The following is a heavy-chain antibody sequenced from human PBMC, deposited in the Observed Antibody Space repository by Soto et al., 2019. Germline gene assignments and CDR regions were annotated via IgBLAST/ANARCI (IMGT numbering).Heavy chain of an antibody. J-gene: IGHJ4*02. CDR1: GGTFNTYA. D-gene: IGHD3-10*01. V-gene: IGHV1-69*19. CDR2: ITPMFGAA. CDR3: AREVQVHTPAFVY. Sequence: QVQLVQSGAEMKKPGSSVKVSCQSSGGTFNTYAMNWVRQAPGQGPEWMGDITPMFGAANYAPKFQGRVTITADESTGTSYMQLSSLTSEGTALYLCAREVQVHTPAFVYWGQGTLVTVSS.